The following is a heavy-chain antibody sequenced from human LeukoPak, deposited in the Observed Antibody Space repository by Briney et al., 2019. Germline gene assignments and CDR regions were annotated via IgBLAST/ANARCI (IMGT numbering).Heavy chain of an antibody. J-gene: IGHJ4*02. CDR1: GFTFSNYW. Sequence: GSLRLSCAAPGFTFSNYWMHWVRQAPGKGLVWVSRINSDGRSTNFADSAKGRFTISRDNAKHTLYLQMNSLRAEDTAVYHCARGADSGYRSDNWGQGTLVSVSS. CDR2: INSDGRST. V-gene: IGHV3-74*01. CDR3: ARGADSGYRSDN. D-gene: IGHD3-9*01.